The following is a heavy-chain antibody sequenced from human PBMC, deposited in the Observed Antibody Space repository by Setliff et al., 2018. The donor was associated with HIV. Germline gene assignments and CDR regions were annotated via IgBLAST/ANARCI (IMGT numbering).Heavy chain of an antibody. CDR2: ISYGSTYI. CDR3: ARSGGIGNYHWDV. J-gene: IGHJ6*03. CDR1: GFTFSSYC. V-gene: IGHV3-21*01. D-gene: IGHD3-16*01. Sequence: GGSLRLSCVASGFTFSSYCMDWFRQAPGKGLEWVSSISYGSTYIYQSDSVRGRFTISRDDAKKSLYLQMNGLGAEDTAVYYCARSGGIGNYHWDVWGKGTTVTVSS.